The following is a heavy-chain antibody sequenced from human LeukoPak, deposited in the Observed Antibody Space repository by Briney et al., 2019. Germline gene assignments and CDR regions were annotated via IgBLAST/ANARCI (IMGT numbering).Heavy chain of an antibody. CDR2: INPNSGGT. Sequence: GPSVNVSCTASGYTLIGYYIHWVRQAPGQGLEWMGWINPNSGGTHYAQKVQGRVTMTRDTSISTAYMELSGLRSDDTAVYYCARGHTIKGFDHWGQGTLVSVSS. D-gene: IGHD2-2*01. CDR3: ARGHTIKGFDH. V-gene: IGHV1-2*02. CDR1: GYTLIGYY. J-gene: IGHJ4*02.